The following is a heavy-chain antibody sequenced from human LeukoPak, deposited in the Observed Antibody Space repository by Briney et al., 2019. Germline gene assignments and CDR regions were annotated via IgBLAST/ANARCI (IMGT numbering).Heavy chain of an antibody. V-gene: IGHV3-7*01. J-gene: IGHJ4*02. D-gene: IGHD4/OR15-4a*01. CDR2: IKQDGSER. CDR1: GCTFSSYW. CDR3: ARYVLVDY. Sequence: PGGSLRLSCVASGCTFSSYWMTWVRQAPGKGLEWVANIKQDGSERYYVDSVKGRFTISRDNAKNSLYLQMNSLRADDTAVYYCARYVLVDYWGQGTLVTVSS.